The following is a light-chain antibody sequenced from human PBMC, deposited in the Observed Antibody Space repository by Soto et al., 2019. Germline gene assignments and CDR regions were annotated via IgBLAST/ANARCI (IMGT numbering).Light chain of an antibody. CDR1: QRISRQ. Sequence: DIKMTQSPSTLSASVGDRVSITCRASQRISRQLAWYQQKPGKAPNLLIYQAANLETGVPSMFTGSGSGTEFPLTIRSLQADDLATYYCLQDQSYWTFGQGTKVEVK. V-gene: IGKV1-5*03. CDR3: LQDQSYWT. J-gene: IGKJ1*01. CDR2: QAA.